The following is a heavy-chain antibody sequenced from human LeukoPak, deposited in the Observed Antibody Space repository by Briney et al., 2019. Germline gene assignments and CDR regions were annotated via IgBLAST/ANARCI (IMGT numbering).Heavy chain of an antibody. D-gene: IGHD6-19*01. CDR3: ASLAVAGTSTSLDY. J-gene: IGHJ4*02. CDR2: ISYDGSNK. CDR1: GFTFSSYG. Sequence: PGGSLRLSCAASGFTFSSYGMHWVRQAPGKGLEWVAVISYDGSNKYYADSVKGRFTISRDNSKNTLYLQMNSLRAEDTAVYYCASLAVAGTSTSLDYWGQGTLVTVSS. V-gene: IGHV3-30*03.